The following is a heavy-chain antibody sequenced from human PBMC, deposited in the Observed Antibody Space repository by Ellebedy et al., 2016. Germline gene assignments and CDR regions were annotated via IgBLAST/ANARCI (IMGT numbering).Heavy chain of an antibody. CDR1: GFTFSSYA. D-gene: IGHD4-23*01. V-gene: IGHV3-33*08. CDR3: ARGVVTGGFFDY. Sequence: GGSLRLXXAASGFTFSSYAMHWVRQAPGKGLEWVAVIWYDGSNKYYADSVKGRFTISRDNSKNTLYLQMNSLRAEDTAVYYCARGVVTGGFFDYWGQGTLVTVSS. J-gene: IGHJ4*02. CDR2: IWYDGSNK.